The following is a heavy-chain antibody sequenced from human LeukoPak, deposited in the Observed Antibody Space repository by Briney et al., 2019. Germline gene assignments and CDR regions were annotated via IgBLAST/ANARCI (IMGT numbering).Heavy chain of an antibody. J-gene: IGHJ4*02. CDR2: ISYDGSNK. D-gene: IGHD3-10*01. Sequence: TGRSLRLSCAASGFTFSSYGMHRVRQAPGKGLEWAAVISYDGSNKYYADSVKGRFTISRDNSKNTLYLQMNSLRAEDTAVYYCAGDGSGSNALDFWGQGTLVTVSS. CDR1: GFTFSSYG. CDR3: AGDGSGSNALDF. V-gene: IGHV3-30*03.